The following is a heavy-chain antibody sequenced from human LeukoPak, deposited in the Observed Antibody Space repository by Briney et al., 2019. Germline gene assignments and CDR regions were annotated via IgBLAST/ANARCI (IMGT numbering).Heavy chain of an antibody. Sequence: ASVTVSCTASGYTFTSYDFNWVRQATGRRPEWMGWMSPNSGDTGYAQRFQDRVTMTRNTSISTACMELSSLRSDDTAVYYCARGPPNWGYDYWGPGTLVTVSS. CDR3: ARGPPNWGYDY. V-gene: IGHV1-8*01. CDR1: GYTFTSYD. J-gene: IGHJ4*02. D-gene: IGHD7-27*01. CDR2: MSPNSGDT.